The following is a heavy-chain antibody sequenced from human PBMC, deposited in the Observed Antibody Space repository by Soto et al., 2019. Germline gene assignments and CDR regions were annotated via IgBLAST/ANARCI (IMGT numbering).Heavy chain of an antibody. J-gene: IGHJ4*01. CDR2: ISYDGGKQ. V-gene: IGHV3-30*02. Sequence: QVQLVESGGGVVQPGGSLRLSCAASGFSFSSCGMHWVRQAPGEGLEWVASISYDGGKQYYADSVKGRFIISRDNSKNTLFLQVNSLSAEDTAIYYCANGRTSSSWYLEFDYWGHGTLVTVSS. CDR3: ANGRTSSSWYLEFDY. D-gene: IGHD6-13*01. CDR1: GFSFSSCG.